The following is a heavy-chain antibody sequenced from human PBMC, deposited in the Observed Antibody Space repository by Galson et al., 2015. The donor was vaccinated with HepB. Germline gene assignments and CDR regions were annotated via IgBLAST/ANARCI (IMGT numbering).Heavy chain of an antibody. D-gene: IGHD5-12*01. J-gene: IGHJ3*02. CDR1: GFTFSRYA. Sequence: SLRLSCAASGFTFSRYAMHWVRQAPGKGLEYVSAISSNGGSTYYADSVKGRFTISRDNSKNTLYLQMSSLRADDTAVYFCVKTLADIVATTDAFDIWGQGTMVTVSS. CDR3: VKTLADIVATTDAFDI. V-gene: IGHV3-64D*06. CDR2: ISSNGGST.